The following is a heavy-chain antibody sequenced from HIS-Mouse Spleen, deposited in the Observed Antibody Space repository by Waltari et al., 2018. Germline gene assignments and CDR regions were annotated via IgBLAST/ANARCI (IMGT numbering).Heavy chain of an antibody. CDR3: AREIPYSSSWYDWYFDL. Sequence: QLQLQESGPGLVKPSETLSLTCTVSGGSISSSSYYWGWIRQPPGKGLEWIGSIYYSGSPYYNPSLESRVTIAVDTSKNQCSLKLSSVTAADTAVYYCAREIPYSSSWYDWYFDLWGRGTLVTVSS. J-gene: IGHJ2*01. CDR2: IYYSGSP. V-gene: IGHV4-39*07. CDR1: GGSISSSSYY. D-gene: IGHD6-13*01.